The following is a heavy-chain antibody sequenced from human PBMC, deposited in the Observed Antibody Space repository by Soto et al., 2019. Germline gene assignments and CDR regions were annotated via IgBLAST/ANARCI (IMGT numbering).Heavy chain of an antibody. D-gene: IGHD2-2*01. J-gene: IGHJ5*02. V-gene: IGHV1-3*01. CDR3: ARPDCSSTSCFRGGEGFDP. Sequence: ASVKVSCKASGYTFTSYAMHWVRQAPGQRLEWMGWINAGNGNTKYSQKFQGRVTITRDTSASTAYMEPSSLRSEDTAVYYCARPDCSSTSCFRGGEGFDPWGQGTLVTVSS. CDR2: INAGNGNT. CDR1: GYTFTSYA.